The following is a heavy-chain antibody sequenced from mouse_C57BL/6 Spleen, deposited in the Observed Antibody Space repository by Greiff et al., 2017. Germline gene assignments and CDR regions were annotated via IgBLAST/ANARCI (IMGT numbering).Heavy chain of an antibody. Sequence: ESGPGLVKPSQSLSLTCSVTGYSITSGYYWNWIRQFPGNKLEWMGYISYDGSNNYNPSLKNRISITRDTSKNQFFLKLNSVTTEDTATYYCASSITTVVGYAMDYWGQGTSVTVSS. CDR3: ASSITTVVGYAMDY. CDR2: ISYDGSN. V-gene: IGHV3-6*01. J-gene: IGHJ4*01. D-gene: IGHD1-1*01. CDR1: GYSITSGYY.